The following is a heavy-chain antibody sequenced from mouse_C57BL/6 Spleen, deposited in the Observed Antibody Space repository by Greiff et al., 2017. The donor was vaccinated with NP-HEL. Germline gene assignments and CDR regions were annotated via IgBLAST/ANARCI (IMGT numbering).Heavy chain of an antibody. Sequence: QVQLKQSGPELVKPGASVKISCKASGYAFSSSWMNWVKQRPGKGLEWIGRIYPGDGDTNYNGKFKGKATLTADKSSSTAYMQLSSLTSEDSAVYFCARRGSNWGFAYWGQGTLVTVSA. CDR3: ARRGSNWGFAY. CDR2: IYPGDGDT. V-gene: IGHV1-82*01. CDR1: GYAFSSSW. D-gene: IGHD4-1*01. J-gene: IGHJ3*01.